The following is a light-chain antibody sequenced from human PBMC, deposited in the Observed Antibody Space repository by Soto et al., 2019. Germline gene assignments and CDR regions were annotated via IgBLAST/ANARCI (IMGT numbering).Light chain of an antibody. J-gene: IGKJ4*01. V-gene: IGKV3-11*01. CDR2: DAS. CDR1: QSVSSY. CDR3: QQRSDWPST. Sequence: EIVLTQSPATLSLSPGDRATLSCRASQSVSSYLAWYQQKPGQAPRLLIYDASNRAADIPARFSGSGSGTDFPLTITSLEPEDFAVYYCQQRSDWPSTFGGGTKVEIK.